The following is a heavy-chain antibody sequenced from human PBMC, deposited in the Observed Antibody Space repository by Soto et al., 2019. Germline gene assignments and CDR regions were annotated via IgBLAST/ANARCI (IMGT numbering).Heavy chain of an antibody. D-gene: IGHD5-18*01. Sequence: GEPLKISCKGSGYSFTIYWISWVRQMPGKGLEWMGRIDPSDSYTNYSPSFQGHVTISADKSISTAYLQWSSLKASDTAMYYCARTSMQSRGYSYGHGGMDVWGQGTTVTVSS. CDR1: GYSFTIYW. J-gene: IGHJ6*02. CDR2: IDPSDSYT. CDR3: ARTSMQSRGYSYGHGGMDV. V-gene: IGHV5-10-1*01.